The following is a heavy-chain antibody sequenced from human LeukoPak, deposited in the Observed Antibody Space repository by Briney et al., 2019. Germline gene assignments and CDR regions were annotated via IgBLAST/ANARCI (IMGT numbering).Heavy chain of an antibody. J-gene: IGHJ3*02. CDR3: ARVGDGLNDAFDM. V-gene: IGHV1-2*06. D-gene: IGHD5-24*01. CDR1: GYTFTGYF. Sequence: ASVKVSCKASGYTFTGYFMNWVQQAPGQGPEWMGRINPKTRGTNYAQKFQGRVTMTRDTSITTGYMELSRLRSDDTAVYYCARVGDGLNDAFDMWGQGTLVTVSS. CDR2: INPKTRGT.